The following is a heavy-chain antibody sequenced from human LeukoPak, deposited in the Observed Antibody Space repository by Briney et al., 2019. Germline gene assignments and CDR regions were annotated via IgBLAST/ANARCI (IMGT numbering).Heavy chain of an antibody. J-gene: IGHJ3*02. V-gene: IGHV3-23*01. CDR2: ISGSGGST. CDR3: ARVRALLWFGESSWDDAFDI. Sequence: GGSLRLSCAASGFTFSSYAMSWVRQAPGKGLEWVSAISGSGGSTYYADSVKGRFTISRDNSKNTLYLQMNSLRAEDTAVYYCARVRALLWFGESSWDDAFDIWGQGTMVTVSS. CDR1: GFTFSSYA. D-gene: IGHD3-10*01.